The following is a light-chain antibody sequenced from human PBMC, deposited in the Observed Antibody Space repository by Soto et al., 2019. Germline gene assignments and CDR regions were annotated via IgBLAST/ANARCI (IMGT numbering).Light chain of an antibody. J-gene: IGLJ2*01. Sequence: QSALTQPASVSGSPGQSITMSCTGTSSDVGGYKYVSWYQQNPGKAPKLMIYDVSNRPSGVSNRFSGSKSGNTASLTISGLQAEDEADYYCSSYTSSSTLVFGGGTKLTVL. CDR1: SSDVGGYKY. V-gene: IGLV2-14*01. CDR3: SSYTSSSTLV. CDR2: DVS.